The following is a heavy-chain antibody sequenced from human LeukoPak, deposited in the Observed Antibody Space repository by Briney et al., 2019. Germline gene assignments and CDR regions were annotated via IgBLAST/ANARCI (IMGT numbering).Heavy chain of an antibody. CDR1: GDSISGYF. CDR3: ARERSSYRLDY. Sequence: SETLSLTCTVSGDSISGYFWNWDRQPPGKGLEWIGYIYSSGTTTFNPSLESRVTMSVDTSKNQFSLRLSSMTTADTAVYYCARERSSYRLDYWGQGALVTVSS. J-gene: IGHJ4*02. D-gene: IGHD6-13*01. CDR2: IYSSGTT. V-gene: IGHV4-59*01.